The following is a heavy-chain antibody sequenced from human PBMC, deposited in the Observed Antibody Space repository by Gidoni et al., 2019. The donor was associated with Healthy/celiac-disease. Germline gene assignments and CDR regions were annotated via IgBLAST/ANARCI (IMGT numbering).Heavy chain of an antibody. D-gene: IGHD6-13*01. CDR3: ARVRRAAAAHDAFDI. Sequence: EVQLVESGGGLVKPGGSLRLSCAASGFTFSSYSMNWVRQAPGKGLEWVSSISSSSSYIYYADSVKGRFTISRDNAKNSLYLQMNSLRAEDTAVYYCARVRRAAAAHDAFDIWGQGTMVTASS. V-gene: IGHV3-21*01. CDR1: GFTFSSYS. J-gene: IGHJ3*02. CDR2: ISSSSSYI.